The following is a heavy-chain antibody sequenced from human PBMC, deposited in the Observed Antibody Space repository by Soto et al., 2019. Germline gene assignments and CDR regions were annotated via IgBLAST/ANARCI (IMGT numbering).Heavy chain of an antibody. D-gene: IGHD6-13*01. CDR2: INHSGST. J-gene: IGHJ4*02. CDR3: ASSSLGYYLDY. Sequence: QVQLQQWGAGLLKPSETLSLTCAVYGGSFSGYYWSWIRQPPGKGLEWIGEINHSGSTNYNPSLKSLVTISVDTSKNQCSLKLSSVTAADTAVYYCASSSLGYYLDYWGQGTLVTVS. V-gene: IGHV4-34*01. CDR1: GGSFSGYY.